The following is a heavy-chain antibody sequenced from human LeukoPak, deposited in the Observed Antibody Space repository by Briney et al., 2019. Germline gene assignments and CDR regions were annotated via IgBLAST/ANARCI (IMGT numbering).Heavy chain of an antibody. CDR1: GFTFRNYW. D-gene: IGHD2-2*01. V-gene: IGHV3-74*01. J-gene: IGHJ6*02. CDR2: IKSDGSDP. Sequence: GGPLRLSCAASGFTFRNYWMHWVRQGTGKELVWVSRIKSDGSDPSYADSVKGRFTISRDNAKSTLYLQMNSLRAEDTAVYYCAKDRDPMPSRGMDVWGQGTTVAVSS. CDR3: AKDRDPMPSRGMDV.